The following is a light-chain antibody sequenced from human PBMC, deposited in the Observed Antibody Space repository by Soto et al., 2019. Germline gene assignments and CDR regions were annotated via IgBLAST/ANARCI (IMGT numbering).Light chain of an antibody. CDR3: CSSAASNTTGA. Sequence: QSALTQPRSVSGSPGQSVTISCTGTSSDVGGYNYVSWYQQHPGKAPKLMIYDVTNRPSGVPDRFSGSNSGHTGSLTNSRIHDDDDAADYCCSSAASNTTGAFGGGTKLTVL. V-gene: IGLV2-11*01. CDR2: DVT. CDR1: SSDVGGYNY. J-gene: IGLJ2*01.